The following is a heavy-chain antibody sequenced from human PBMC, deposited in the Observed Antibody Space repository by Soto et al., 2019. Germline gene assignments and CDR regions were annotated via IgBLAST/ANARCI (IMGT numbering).Heavy chain of an antibody. CDR1: GFTFSSYW. D-gene: IGHD4-17*01. CDR3: ARDYGDYVAYYYMDV. Sequence: GGSLRLSCAASGFTFSSYWMSWVRQAPGKGLAWVANIKQDGSEKYYVDSVKGRFTISRDNAKNSLYLQMNSLRAEDTAVYYCARDYGDYVAYYYMDVWGKGTTVTVSS. J-gene: IGHJ6*03. CDR2: IKQDGSEK. V-gene: IGHV3-7*01.